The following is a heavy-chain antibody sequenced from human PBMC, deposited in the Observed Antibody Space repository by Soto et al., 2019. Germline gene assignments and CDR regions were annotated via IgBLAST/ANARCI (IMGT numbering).Heavy chain of an antibody. D-gene: IGHD2-21*02. CDR1: GFSFRNHS. CDR2: ISSSRENI. J-gene: IGHJ4*01. CDR3: ARLPKGSVVTG. V-gene: IGHV3-48*02. Sequence: PWGTLRLSCVASGFSFRNHSMNWVRQPPGKGLQWISYISSSRENIYYADSVKGRFTVSRDNAKNTLFLQMNSLRDDDSAIYYCARLPKGSVVTGWGQGSLVTVSS.